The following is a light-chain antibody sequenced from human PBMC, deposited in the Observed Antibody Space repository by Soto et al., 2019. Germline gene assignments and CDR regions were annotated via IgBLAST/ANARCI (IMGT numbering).Light chain of an antibody. Sequence: SPASRSVSPGDHGKINCRASQGIHIHLAWYQQKPGQAPKLLIYAVSTLQSGVPSRFSGSGSGTDFTLTVSSLQPEDFATYCCQQLSNYPLTFGGGTKV. J-gene: IGKJ4*01. CDR1: QGIHIH. V-gene: IGKV1-9*01. CDR2: AVS. CDR3: QQLSNYPLT.